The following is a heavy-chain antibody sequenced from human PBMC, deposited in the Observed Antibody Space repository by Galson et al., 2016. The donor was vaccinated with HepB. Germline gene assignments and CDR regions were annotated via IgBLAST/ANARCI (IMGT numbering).Heavy chain of an antibody. Sequence: SLRLSCAASGFTFSSYAMNWVRQAPGKGLEWVSSITGSGNRTYFADSLKGRFTTSRDNSKNTVYLRMSSLRAEDTAIYYCARDIYAYDFRGELNYNYAMDVWGQGTTVIVSS. D-gene: IGHD4-23*01. CDR2: ITGSGNRT. J-gene: IGHJ6*01. V-gene: IGHV3-23*01. CDR3: ARDIYAYDFRGELNYNYAMDV. CDR1: GFTFSSYA.